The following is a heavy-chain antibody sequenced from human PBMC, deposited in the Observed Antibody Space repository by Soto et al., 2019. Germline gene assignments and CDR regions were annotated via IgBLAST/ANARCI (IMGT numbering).Heavy chain of an antibody. CDR2: IYYSGST. Sequence: QLQLQESGPGLVKPSETLSLTCTVSGGSISSSSYYWGWIRQPPGKGLEWIGSIYYSGSTYYNPSLKSRVTISVDTSKNQFSLKLSSVTAADTAVYYCAIAGDYDSSGYYYVVKGGAFDPWGQGTLVTVSS. CDR3: AIAGDYDSSGYYYVVKGGAFDP. D-gene: IGHD3-22*01. V-gene: IGHV4-39*01. J-gene: IGHJ5*02. CDR1: GGSISSSSYY.